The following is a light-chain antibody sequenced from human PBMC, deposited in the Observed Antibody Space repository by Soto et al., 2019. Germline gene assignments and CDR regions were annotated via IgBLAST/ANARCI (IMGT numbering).Light chain of an antibody. CDR1: QSISSY. J-gene: IGKJ4*01. CDR3: HQSYTTPLT. CDR2: AAS. V-gene: IGKV1-39*01. Sequence: IQMTQSPSSLSASVGDRVTITCRASQSISSYLNWYQQKPGKAPNLLIYAASTLQSGVPSRFSGSGSGTDFTRTIRSLHPEDFATYDCHQSYTTPLTFGGGTKVEIK.